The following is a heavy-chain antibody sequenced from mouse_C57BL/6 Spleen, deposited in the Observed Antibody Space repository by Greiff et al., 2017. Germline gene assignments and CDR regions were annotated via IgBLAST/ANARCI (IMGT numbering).Heavy chain of an antibody. CDR3: ARHESHYDYDYYAMDY. J-gene: IGHJ4*01. V-gene: IGHV1-62-2*01. CDR1: GYTFTEYT. Sequence: QVQLKESGAELVKPGASVKLSCKASGYTFTEYTIHWVKQRSGQGLEWIGWFYPGSGSIKYNEKFKDKATLTADKSSSTVYMELSRLTSEDSAVYFCARHESHYDYDYYAMDYWGQGTSVTVSA. D-gene: IGHD2-4*01. CDR2: FYPGSGSI.